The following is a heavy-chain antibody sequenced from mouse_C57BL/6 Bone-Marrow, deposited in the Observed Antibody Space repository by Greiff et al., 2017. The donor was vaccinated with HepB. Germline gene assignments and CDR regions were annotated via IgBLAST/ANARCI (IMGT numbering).Heavy chain of an antibody. J-gene: IGHJ4*01. V-gene: IGHV5-12*01. CDR1: GFTFSDYY. CDR2: ISNGGGST. CDR3: ARLSPYAMDY. Sequence: EVQRVESGGGLVQPGGSLKLSCAASGFTFSDYYMYWVRQTPEKRLEWVAYISNGGGSTYYPDTVKGRFTISRDNAKNTLYLQMSRLKSEDTAMYYCARLSPYAMDYWGQGTSVTVSS.